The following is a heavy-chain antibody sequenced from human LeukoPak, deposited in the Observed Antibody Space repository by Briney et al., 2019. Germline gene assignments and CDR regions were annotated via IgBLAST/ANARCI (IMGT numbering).Heavy chain of an antibody. Sequence: NPSETLSLTCTVSGASVSNYFWSWIRQPPGKGLEWIGYIYYSGSANYNPSLKSRVTISIDTSKNQFSLKLTSVTAADTAVYYCARGAKADTWGQGTPVTVSS. CDR2: IYYSGSA. V-gene: IGHV4-59*02. J-gene: IGHJ5*02. CDR1: GASVSNYF. CDR3: ARGAKADT. D-gene: IGHD2-15*01.